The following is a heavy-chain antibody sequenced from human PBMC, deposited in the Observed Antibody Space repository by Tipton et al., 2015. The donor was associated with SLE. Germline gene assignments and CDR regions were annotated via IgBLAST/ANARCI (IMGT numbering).Heavy chain of an antibody. J-gene: IGHJ4*02. CDR2: MRSKPYGGTT. D-gene: IGHD3-3*01. V-gene: IGHV3-49*04. Sequence: SLRLSCTTSGFSFGDYGVTWVRQAPGKGLQWVGPMRSKPYGGTTEYAASVKGRFTISRDDSRSIAYLQMNSLKTDDTAVYYCTRGLPRDFWSAYSLDYWGQGTVVTVSS. CDR3: TRGLPRDFWSAYSLDY. CDR1: GFSFGDYG.